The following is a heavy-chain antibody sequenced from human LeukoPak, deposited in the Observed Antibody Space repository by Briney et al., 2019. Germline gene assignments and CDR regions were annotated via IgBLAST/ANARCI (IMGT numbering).Heavy chain of an antibody. J-gene: IGHJ4*02. D-gene: IGHD2-15*01. Sequence: PSETLSLTCTVSGGFISNYYWSWIRQPAGQEPEWIGRIHSSGSTLYNPSLKSRVTVSVDTSKNQFSLRLTSATAAASAVYYCARGPTHGGTYFDSWGQGTLVTVSS. CDR2: IHSSGST. CDR3: ARGPTHGGTYFDS. V-gene: IGHV4-4*07. CDR1: GGFISNYY.